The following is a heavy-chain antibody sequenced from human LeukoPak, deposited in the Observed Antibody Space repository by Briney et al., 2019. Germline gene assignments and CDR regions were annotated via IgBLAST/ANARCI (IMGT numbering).Heavy chain of an antibody. Sequence: SETLSPTCTVSGGSISSGGYYWSWIRQHPGKGLEWIGYIYYSGSTYYNPSLKSRVTISVDTSKNQFSLKLSSVTAADTAVYYCATPSEGSGSQFDYWGQGTLVTVSS. D-gene: IGHD3-10*01. CDR1: GGSISSGGYY. V-gene: IGHV4-31*03. CDR2: IYYSGST. CDR3: ATPSEGSGSQFDY. J-gene: IGHJ4*02.